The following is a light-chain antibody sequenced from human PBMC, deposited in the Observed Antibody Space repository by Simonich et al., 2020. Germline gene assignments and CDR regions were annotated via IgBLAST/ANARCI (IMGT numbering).Light chain of an antibody. CDR1: QSVSSSY. V-gene: IGKV3D-20*01. CDR3: QQYGSSPWT. Sequence: EIVLTQSPGTLSLSPGERATLSCRASQSVSSSYLAWYQQKPGLAPRLLIYDASSRATGIPERFRGSGSGTDFTLTISRLEPEDFAVYYCQQYGSSPWTFGQGTKVEIK. J-gene: IGKJ1*01. CDR2: DAS.